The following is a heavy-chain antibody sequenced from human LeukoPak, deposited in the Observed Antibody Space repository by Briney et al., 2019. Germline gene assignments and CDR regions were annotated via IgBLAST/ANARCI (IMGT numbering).Heavy chain of an antibody. D-gene: IGHD6-19*01. CDR2: ISAYNGNT. CDR3: ARGQQWLGYYFDY. CDR1: XXXFTIYG. V-gene: IGHV1-18*01. Sequence: ASVXVSXXXXXXXFTIYGISWVRQAPGQGLEWMGWISAYNGNTNYAQKLQGRVTMTTDTSTSTAYMELRSLRSDDTAVYYCARGQQWLGYYFDYWGQGTLVTVSS. J-gene: IGHJ4*02.